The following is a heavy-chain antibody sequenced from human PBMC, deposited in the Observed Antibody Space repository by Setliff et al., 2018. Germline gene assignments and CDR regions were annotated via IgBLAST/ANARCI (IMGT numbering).Heavy chain of an antibody. Sequence: SETLSLTCSVSGGSINRDYWNWIRQPPGKGLEWIGSINYRGSTHDNPSLRSRVTMSVDTSKSQFFLRLTSVTAADTAVYYCAREPTRTGGLYYLDVWGEGTTVTVSS. CDR2: INYRGST. CDR3: AREPTRTGGLYYLDV. J-gene: IGHJ6*03. D-gene: IGHD2-2*01. CDR1: GGSINRDY. V-gene: IGHV4-59*04.